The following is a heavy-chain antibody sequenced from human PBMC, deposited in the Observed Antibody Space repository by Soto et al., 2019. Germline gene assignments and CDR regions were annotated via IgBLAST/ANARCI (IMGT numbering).Heavy chain of an antibody. D-gene: IGHD1-1*01. J-gene: IGHJ4*02. CDR2: ISAHNGNT. Sequence: QVHLVQSGAEVKKPGASVKVSCKGSGYAFTTYDITWVRQAPGQGLEWMGWISAHNGNTNYAQKLQGRVTVTRDTSTSTAYMELRGLRSDDTAVYYCARGRYGDYWGQGALVTVSS. CDR1: GYAFTTYD. V-gene: IGHV1-18*01. CDR3: ARGRYGDY.